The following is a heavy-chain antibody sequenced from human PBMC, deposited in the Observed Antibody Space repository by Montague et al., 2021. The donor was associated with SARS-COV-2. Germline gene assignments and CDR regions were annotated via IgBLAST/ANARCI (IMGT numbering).Heavy chain of an antibody. D-gene: IGHD6-13*01. CDR3: ARDSYSLVPGGY. J-gene: IGHJ4*02. CDR1: GFTFSNYD. V-gene: IGHV3-48*03. CDR2: ISTSAYTT. Sequence: SLRLSCAASGFTFSNYDMNWVRQAPGKGPEWISYISTSAYTTSYAGSVKGRFTISRDNAKNSLYLQMNSLRAEDTAVYYCARDSYSLVPGGYWGQGTLVTVSS.